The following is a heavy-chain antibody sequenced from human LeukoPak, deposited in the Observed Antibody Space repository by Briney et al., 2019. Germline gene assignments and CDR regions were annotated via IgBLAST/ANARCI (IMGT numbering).Heavy chain of an antibody. CDR2: IYHSGST. Sequence: SETLSLTCTVSRGSISSGAYYWSWIRQHPGKGLEWLGYIYHSGSTYYNPSLESRISISLDTSKNQFSLKLSSVTAADTVVYYCARSSSSPRLDYWGQGTLVTVSS. CDR3: ARSSSSPRLDY. D-gene: IGHD6-6*01. J-gene: IGHJ4*02. CDR1: RGSISSGAYY. V-gene: IGHV4-31*03.